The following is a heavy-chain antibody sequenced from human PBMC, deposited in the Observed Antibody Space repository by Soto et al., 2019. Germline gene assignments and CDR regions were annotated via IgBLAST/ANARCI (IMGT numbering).Heavy chain of an antibody. V-gene: IGHV4-31*03. J-gene: IGHJ6*02. Sequence: SETLSLTCTVSGGSISSGGYYWSWIRQHPGKGLEWIGYIYYSGSTYYNPSLKSRVTISVDTSKNQFSLKLSSVTAADTAVDYCARKLIHYSSFYYYYGMDVWGQGTTVTVSS. D-gene: IGHD4-4*01. CDR2: IYYSGST. CDR1: GGSISSGGYY. CDR3: ARKLIHYSSFYYYYGMDV.